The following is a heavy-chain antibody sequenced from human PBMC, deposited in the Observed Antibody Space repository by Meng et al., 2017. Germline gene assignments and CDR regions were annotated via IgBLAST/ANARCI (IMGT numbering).Heavy chain of an antibody. J-gene: IGHJ4*02. CDR3: ARDYGDHLGFDY. CDR2: ISSNGGST. D-gene: IGHD4-17*01. Sequence: EGTLVGAGEGLVQPGGSLRLSCSASGFTFSSYAMHWVRQAPGKGLEYVSAISSNGGSTYYADSVKGRFTISRDNSKNTLYLQMGSLRAEDMAVYYCARDYGDHLGFDYWGQGTLVTVSS. CDR1: GFTFSSYA. V-gene: IGHV3-64*02.